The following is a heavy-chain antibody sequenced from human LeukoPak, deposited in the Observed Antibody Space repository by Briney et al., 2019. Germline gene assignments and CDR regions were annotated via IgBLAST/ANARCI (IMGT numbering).Heavy chain of an antibody. Sequence: GGSLRLSCAASGFTFSSYGMHWVRQAPGKGLEWVAFIRYDGSNKYYADSVKGRFTISRDNSKNTLYLQMNSLRAEDTAVYYCARDPTSGGSSYYFDYWGQGTLVTVSS. J-gene: IGHJ4*02. D-gene: IGHD2-15*01. CDR1: GFTFSSYG. CDR3: ARDPTSGGSSYYFDY. V-gene: IGHV3-30*02. CDR2: IRYDGSNK.